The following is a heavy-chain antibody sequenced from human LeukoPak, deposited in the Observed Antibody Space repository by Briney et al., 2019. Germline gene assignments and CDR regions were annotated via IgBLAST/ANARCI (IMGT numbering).Heavy chain of an antibody. D-gene: IGHD3-22*01. Sequence: AASVKVSCKASGGTFSSYAISWVRQAPGQGLEWMGRIIPIFGTANYAQKFQGRVTITTDESTSTAYMEQSSLRSEDTAVYYCARDGYDSSGYYSGYYYYYMDVWGKGTTVTVSS. V-gene: IGHV1-69*05. J-gene: IGHJ6*03. CDR2: IIPIFGTA. CDR1: GGTFSSYA. CDR3: ARDGYDSSGYYSGYYYYYMDV.